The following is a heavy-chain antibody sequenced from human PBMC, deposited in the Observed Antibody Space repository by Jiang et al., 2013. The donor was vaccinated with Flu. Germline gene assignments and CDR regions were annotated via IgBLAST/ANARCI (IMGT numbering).Heavy chain of an antibody. D-gene: IGHD6-13*01. CDR3: AKDQQQLVEDAFGI. V-gene: IGHV3-23*01. J-gene: IGHJ3*02. CDR2: ISGSGGST. Sequence: ISGSGGSTYYADSVKGRFTISRDNSKNTLYLQMNSLRAEDTAVYYCAKDQQQLVEDAFGIWGQRDNGHRLF.